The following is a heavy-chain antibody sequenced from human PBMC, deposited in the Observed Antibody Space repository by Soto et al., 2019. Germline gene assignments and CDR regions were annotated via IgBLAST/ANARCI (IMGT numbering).Heavy chain of an antibody. CDR3: ARGTAVAGHWGYYYYYMDV. Sequence: PSQTLSLTCAISGDSVSSNSAAWNWIRQSPSRGLEWLGRTYYRSKWYNDYAVSVKSRITINPDTSKNQFSLQLNSVTPEDTAVYYCARGTAVAGHWGYYYYYMDVWGKGTTVTVSS. CDR2: TYYRSKWYN. D-gene: IGHD6-19*01. CDR1: GDSVSSNSAA. J-gene: IGHJ6*03. V-gene: IGHV6-1*01.